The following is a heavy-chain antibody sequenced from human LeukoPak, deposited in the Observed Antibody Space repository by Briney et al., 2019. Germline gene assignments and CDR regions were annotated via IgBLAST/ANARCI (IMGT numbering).Heavy chain of an antibody. CDR1: GFTFSSYA. J-gene: IGHJ3*02. V-gene: IGHV3-30-3*01. Sequence: PGGSLGLSCAASGFTFSSYAMHWVRQAPGKGLEWVAVISYDGSNKYYADSVKGRFTISRDNSKNTLYLQMNSLRAEDTAVYCCASLLIADAFDIWGQGTMVTVSS. CDR2: ISYDGSNK. CDR3: ASLLIADAFDI. D-gene: IGHD2-21*01.